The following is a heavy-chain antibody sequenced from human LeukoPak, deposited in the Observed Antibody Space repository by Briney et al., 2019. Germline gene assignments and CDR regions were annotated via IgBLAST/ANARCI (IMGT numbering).Heavy chain of an antibody. CDR1: GFTFSSYA. V-gene: IGHV3-23*01. D-gene: IGHD6-19*01. Sequence: GGSLRLSCAASGFTFSSYAMSWVRQAPGKGLEWVSAISGSGGSTYYADSVKGRFTISRDNSKNTLYLQMNSLRAEDTAVYYCAKDLTGIAVAGGPHWFDPWGQGTLVTVSS. J-gene: IGHJ5*02. CDR3: AKDLTGIAVAGGPHWFDP. CDR2: ISGSGGST.